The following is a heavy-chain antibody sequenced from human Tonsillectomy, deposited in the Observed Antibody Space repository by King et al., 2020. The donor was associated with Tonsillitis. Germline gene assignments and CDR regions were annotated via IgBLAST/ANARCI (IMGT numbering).Heavy chain of an antibody. D-gene: IGHD3-9*01. Sequence: VQLVESGGGLVQPGGSLRLSCEASGFTFSSYWMTWVRQAPGKGLEWVANINQDGSEQYYVDSVKGRFTISRDNAKNSLYLQMNSLRAEDTALYYCARDLLYFTWFCFDYWGQGSLFTVSS. CDR2: INQDGSEQ. CDR1: GFTFSSYW. V-gene: IGHV3-7*01. J-gene: IGHJ4*02. CDR3: ARDLLYFTWFCFDY.